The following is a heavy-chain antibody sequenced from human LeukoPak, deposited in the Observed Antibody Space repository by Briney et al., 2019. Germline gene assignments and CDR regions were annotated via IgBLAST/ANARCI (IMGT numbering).Heavy chain of an antibody. J-gene: IGHJ1*01. D-gene: IGHD2-15*01. CDR2: ISSSSSYI. CDR1: GFTFSSYS. Sequence: GGSLRFSCAASGFTFSSYSMNWVRQAPGKRLEWVSSISSSSSYIYYADSVKGRFTISRDNAKNSLYLQMNSLRAEDTAVYYCARDGYCSGGSCYGTAEYFQHWGQGTLVTVSS. CDR3: ARDGYCSGGSCYGTAEYFQH. V-gene: IGHV3-21*01.